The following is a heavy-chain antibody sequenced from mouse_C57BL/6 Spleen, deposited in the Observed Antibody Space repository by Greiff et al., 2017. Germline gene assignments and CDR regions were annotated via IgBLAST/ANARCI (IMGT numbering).Heavy chain of an antibody. V-gene: IGHV1-69*01. CDR1: GYTFTSYW. CDR3: AREGSY. J-gene: IGHJ3*01. CDR2: IDPSDSYT. Sequence: VQLKQPGAELVMPGASVKLSCKASGYTFTSYWMHWVKQRPGQGLEWIGGIDPSDSYTNYNQKFKGKSTLTVDKSSSTAYMQLSSLTSEDSAVYYCAREGSYWGQGTLVTVSA.